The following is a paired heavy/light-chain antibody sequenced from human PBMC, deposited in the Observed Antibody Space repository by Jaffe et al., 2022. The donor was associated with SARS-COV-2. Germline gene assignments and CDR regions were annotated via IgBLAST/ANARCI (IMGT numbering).Light chain of an antibody. Sequence: SYELTQPLSVSVALGQTARITCGGNNFGGRKVHWYQQRPGQAPLLVIYRDNKRPSGIPERFSGSNSGNTATLTISGAQAGDEADYYCQVWDSSTVVFGTGTTVTVL. V-gene: IGLV3-9*01. CDR1: NFGGRK. CDR3: QVWDSSTVV. CDR2: RDN. J-gene: IGLJ1*01.
Heavy chain of an antibody. D-gene: IGHD3-22*01. Sequence: QVQLVQSGAEVKKPGSSVKVSCKASGGTFSRYAISWVRQAPGQGLEWMGGIIPILGATENAQRFQGRVTFTADESTSTAYMDLSSLRSEDTAVYYCATRPTYYYESSGYFPYHFDYWGQGTLVTVPS. CDR2: IIPILGAT. CDR1: GGTFSRYA. V-gene: IGHV1-69*01. J-gene: IGHJ4*02. CDR3: ATRPTYYYESSGYFPYHFDY.